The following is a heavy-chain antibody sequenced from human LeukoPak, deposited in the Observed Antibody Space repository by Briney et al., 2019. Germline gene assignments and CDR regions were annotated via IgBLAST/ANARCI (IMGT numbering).Heavy chain of an antibody. CDR3: TTEMFLGFGVYSYGGEYNWFDP. J-gene: IGHJ5*02. CDR2: IKSKTDGGTT. D-gene: IGHD5-18*01. CDR1: GFTFSNAW. V-gene: IGHV3-15*01. Sequence: SGGFLRLSCAASGFTFSNAWMSWVRQAPGKGLEWVGRIKSKTDGGTTDYAAPVKGRFTISRDDSKNTLYLQMNSLKTEDTAVYYCTTEMFLGFGVYSYGGEYNWFDPWGQGTLVTVSS.